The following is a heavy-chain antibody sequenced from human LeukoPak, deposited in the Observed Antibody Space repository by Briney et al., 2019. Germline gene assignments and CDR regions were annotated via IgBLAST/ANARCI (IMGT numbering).Heavy chain of an antibody. CDR1: GGSISSSSYY. V-gene: IGHV4-39*01. J-gene: IGHJ4*02. CDR3: TRHRAYDYVWGSYRPHYFDY. Sequence: SETLSLTCTVSGGSISSSSYYWGWIRQPPGKGLEWIGSIYYSGSTYYNPSLKSRVTISVDTSKNQFSLKLSSGTAADTAVYYCTRHRAYDYVWGSYRPHYFDYWGQGTLVPVSS. CDR2: IYYSGST. D-gene: IGHD3-16*02.